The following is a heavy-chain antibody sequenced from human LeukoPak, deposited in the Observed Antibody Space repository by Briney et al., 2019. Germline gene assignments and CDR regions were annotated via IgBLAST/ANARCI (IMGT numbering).Heavy chain of an antibody. CDR2: IYYSGST. CDR1: GGSISSGDYY. J-gene: IGHJ4*02. V-gene: IGHV4-30-4*08. D-gene: IGHD3-3*01. Sequence: SETLSLTCTVSGGSISSGDYYWSWIRQPPGKGLEWIGYIYYSGSTYYNPSLKSRVTISVDTSKNQFSLKLSSVTAADTAVYYCARGVYDFWSGYLPPDYWGQGTLVTVSS. CDR3: ARGVYDFWSGYLPPDY.